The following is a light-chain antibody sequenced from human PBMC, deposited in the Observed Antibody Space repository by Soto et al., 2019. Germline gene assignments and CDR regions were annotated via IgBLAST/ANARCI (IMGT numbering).Light chain of an antibody. V-gene: IGKV1-12*01. Sequence: IQVTQSPSSVSASVGDRVTITCRASQPISSWLAWYQQKPGQPPNLLIYSASTLRSGVPSRFSGSESGTLFTLTITNPQPEDFATYYCQQASSFPLTFGGGTKVEVK. CDR1: QPISSW. CDR3: QQASSFPLT. J-gene: IGKJ4*01. CDR2: SAS.